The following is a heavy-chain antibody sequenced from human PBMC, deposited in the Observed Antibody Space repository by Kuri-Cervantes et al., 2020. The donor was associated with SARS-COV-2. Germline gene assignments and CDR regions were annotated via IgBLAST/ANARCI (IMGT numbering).Heavy chain of an antibody. V-gene: IGHV4-39*01. CDR2: IYYSGST. CDR3: ARHEVLITFGGVIASYFDY. J-gene: IGHJ4*02. Sequence: GSLRLSCTVSGGSISSSSYYWGWIRQPPGKGLEWIGSIYYSGSTYYNPSLKSRVTISVDTSKNQFSLKLSSVTAADTAVYYCARHEVLITFGGVIASYFDYWGQGTLVTVSS. CDR1: GGSISSSSYY. D-gene: IGHD3-16*02.